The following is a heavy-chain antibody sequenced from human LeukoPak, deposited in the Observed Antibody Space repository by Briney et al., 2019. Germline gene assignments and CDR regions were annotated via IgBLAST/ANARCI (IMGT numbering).Heavy chain of an antibody. CDR3: ASVLLWFGDHNSLDY. J-gene: IGHJ4*02. CDR2: ISGSGGST. Sequence: PGGSLRLSCAASGFTFSSYAMSWVRQAPGKGLEWVSAISGSGGSTYYADSVKGRFTISRDNSKNTLYLQMNSLRAEDTAVYYCASVLLWFGDHNSLDYWGQGTLVTVSS. V-gene: IGHV3-23*01. CDR1: GFTFSSYA. D-gene: IGHD3-10*01.